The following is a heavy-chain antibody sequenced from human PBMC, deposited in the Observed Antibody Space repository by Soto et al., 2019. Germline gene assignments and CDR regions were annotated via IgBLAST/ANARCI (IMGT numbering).Heavy chain of an antibody. CDR3: ARSVDSSGYRAFDI. CDR2: INHSGST. CDR1: GGSFSGYY. V-gene: IGHV4-34*01. J-gene: IGHJ3*02. Sequence: SETLSLSCAVYGGSFSGYYWSWIRQPPGKGLEWIGEINHSGSTNYNPSLKSRVTISVDTSKNQFSLKLSSVTAADTAVYYCARSVDSSGYRAFDIWAQRTMVTVSS. D-gene: IGHD3-22*01.